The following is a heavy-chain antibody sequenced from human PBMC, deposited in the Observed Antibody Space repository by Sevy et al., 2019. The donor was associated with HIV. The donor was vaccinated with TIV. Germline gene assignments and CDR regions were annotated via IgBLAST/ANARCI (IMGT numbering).Heavy chain of an antibody. CDR1: GGSVSSDTYY. D-gene: IGHD1-26*01. Sequence: SETLSLTCTVSGGSVSSDTYYWSWIRQPPGKGLECIGYIYYSGTTNYNPSLRSRVTISVDTSKNQFSLKLTSVTAADTALYYCARVGGLTDYGMDVWGQGTTVTVSS. V-gene: IGHV4-61*01. J-gene: IGHJ6*02. CDR3: ARVGGLTDYGMDV. CDR2: IYYSGTT.